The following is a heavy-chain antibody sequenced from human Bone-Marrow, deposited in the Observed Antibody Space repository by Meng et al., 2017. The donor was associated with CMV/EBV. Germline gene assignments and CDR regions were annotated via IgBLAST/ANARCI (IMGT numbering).Heavy chain of an antibody. V-gene: IGHV4-39*01. CDR3: ARLFADFWSGYYSYYFDY. CDR1: GGSISSSSYY. Sequence: GSLRLTCTVSGGSISSSSYYWGWIRQPPGQGLEWIGSIYYSGSTYYNPSLQSRLTISVDTSKNQFSLKLSSVTAADTAVYYCARLFADFWSGYYSYYFDYWGQGTLVTGSS. J-gene: IGHJ4*02. CDR2: IYYSGST. D-gene: IGHD3-3*01.